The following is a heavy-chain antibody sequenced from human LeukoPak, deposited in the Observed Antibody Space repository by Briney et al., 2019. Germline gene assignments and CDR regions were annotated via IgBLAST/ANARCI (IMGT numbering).Heavy chain of an antibody. CDR1: GYTFTGYY. J-gene: IGHJ6*03. V-gene: IGHV1-2*02. CDR2: INPNSGGT. D-gene: IGHD3-10*01. Sequence: ASVKVSCKASGYTFTGYYMHWVRQAPGQGLEWMGWINPNSGGTNYAQKFQGRVAITRDMSTSTAYMELSSLRSEDTAVYYCAASNRDYYYYMDVWGKGTTVTIPS. CDR3: AASNRDYYYYMDV.